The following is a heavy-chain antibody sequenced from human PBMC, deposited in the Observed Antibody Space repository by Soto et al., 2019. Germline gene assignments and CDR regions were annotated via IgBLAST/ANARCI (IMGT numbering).Heavy chain of an antibody. CDR1: GGSINSGDYY. CDR3: AREVSPNSRGWYTVLVRWFDP. V-gene: IGHV4-31*03. J-gene: IGHJ5*02. D-gene: IGHD6-19*01. CDR2: ISYSGST. Sequence: QVQLQESGPGLVKPSQTLSLTCTVSGGSINSGDYYWSWVRQLPGEGLEWIGFISYSGSTYYNPSLESRVTKSLDTSKNQFSLELNSVAAADSAVYYCAREVSPNSRGWYTVLVRWFDPWGQGTLVTVSS.